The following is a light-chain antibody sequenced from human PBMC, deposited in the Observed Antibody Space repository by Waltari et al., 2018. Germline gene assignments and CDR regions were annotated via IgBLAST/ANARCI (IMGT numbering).Light chain of an antibody. V-gene: IGLV2-23*02. CDR3: CSYVGSSTLM. CDR1: SSDVGTYNL. CDR2: DVT. J-gene: IGLJ3*02. Sequence: QSALTQPASVSGSPGQSITISCTGSSSDVGTYNLVSWYQQQPGKVPKLLIYDVTKRPSGCSNRFSGSKSGNTASLTISGLQAEDEADYYCCSYVGSSTLMFGGGTKLTVL.